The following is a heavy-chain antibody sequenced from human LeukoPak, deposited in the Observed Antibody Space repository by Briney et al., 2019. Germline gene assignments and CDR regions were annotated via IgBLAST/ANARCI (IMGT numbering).Heavy chain of an antibody. Sequence: PGGSLRLSCAASGFTFSSYAMHWVRQAPGKGLEWVAVISYDGSNKYYADSVKGRFTISRDSSKNTLFLHMNTLRAEDTAIYHCAKDRTVGASYWYFDLWGRGTLVTVSS. CDR3: AKDRTVGASYWYFDL. D-gene: IGHD1-26*01. V-gene: IGHV3-30*04. J-gene: IGHJ2*01. CDR1: GFTFSSYA. CDR2: ISYDGSNK.